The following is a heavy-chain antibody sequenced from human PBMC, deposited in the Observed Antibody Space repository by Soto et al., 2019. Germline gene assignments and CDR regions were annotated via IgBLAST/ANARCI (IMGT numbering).Heavy chain of an antibody. V-gene: IGHV1-2*04. Sequence: ASVKVSCKASGYTFTGYYMHWVRQAHGQGLEWMGWINPNSGGTNYAQKFQGWVTMTRDTSISTAYMELSRLRSDDTAVYYCARGRGKDAFDIWGQGTMVPVSS. D-gene: IGHD3-16*01. CDR2: INPNSGGT. CDR3: ARGRGKDAFDI. CDR1: GYTFTGYY. J-gene: IGHJ3*02.